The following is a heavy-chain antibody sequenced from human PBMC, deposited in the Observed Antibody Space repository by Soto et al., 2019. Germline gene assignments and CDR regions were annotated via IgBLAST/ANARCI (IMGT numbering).Heavy chain of an antibody. D-gene: IGHD6-13*01. CDR2: IYYGST. V-gene: IGHV4-31*03. CDR1: AGGSISSGDSY. CDR3: ARGVGSSWYFSYFDY. Sequence: QVQLQESGPGLVKPSQTLSLTCTVSAGGSISSGDSYWSWIRQHPWKGLEYIGHIYYGSTYYNPSLKSRVSISVDTSKNQFSLNLNSVTAADTAVYYCARGVGSSWYFSYFDYWGQGNLVSVSS. J-gene: IGHJ4*02.